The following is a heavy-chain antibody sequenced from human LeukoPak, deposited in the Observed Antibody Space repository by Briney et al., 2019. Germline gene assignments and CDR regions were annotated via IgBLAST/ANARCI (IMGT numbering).Heavy chain of an antibody. D-gene: IGHD3-9*01. V-gene: IGHV1-69*04. Sequence: GASVKVSCKASGGTFSSYAISWVRQAPGQGLEWMGRIIPILGIANYAQKFQGRVTITADKSTSTAYMELSSLRSEDTAVYYCAREYHDILTGYYGPHYHYGMDVWGQGTTVTVSS. J-gene: IGHJ6*02. CDR2: IIPILGIA. CDR3: AREYHDILTGYYGPHYHYGMDV. CDR1: GGTFSSYA.